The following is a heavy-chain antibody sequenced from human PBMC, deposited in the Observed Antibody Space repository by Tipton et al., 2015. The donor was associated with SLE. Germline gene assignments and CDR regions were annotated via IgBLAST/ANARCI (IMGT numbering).Heavy chain of an antibody. V-gene: IGHV1-2*02. CDR3: TRTVGSIVARQCDY. D-gene: IGHD6-6*01. J-gene: IGHJ4*02. CDR1: GYTFTGYY. Sequence: QLVQSGAEVKKPGASVKVSCKASGYTFTGYYMHWVRQAPGQGLEWMGWINPISGATNYAQKFQGRLTVTRDTSITTAYMELSRLRSDDTAVYYCTRTVGSIVARQCDYWGQGTLVTVSS. CDR2: INPISGAT.